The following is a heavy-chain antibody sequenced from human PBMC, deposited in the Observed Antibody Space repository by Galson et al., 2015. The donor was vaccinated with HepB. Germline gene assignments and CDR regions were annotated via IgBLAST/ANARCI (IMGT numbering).Heavy chain of an antibody. J-gene: IGHJ6*02. CDR2: ISSSGSTI. CDR3: ARASTTVTTFYGMDV. CDR1: GFTFSSYE. V-gene: IGHV3-48*03. D-gene: IGHD4-17*01. Sequence: SLRLSCAASGFTFSSYEMNWVRQAPGKGLEWVSYISSSGSTIYYADSVKGRFTISRDNAKNSLYLQMNSLRAEDTAVYYCARASTTVTTFYGMDVWGQGTTVTVSS.